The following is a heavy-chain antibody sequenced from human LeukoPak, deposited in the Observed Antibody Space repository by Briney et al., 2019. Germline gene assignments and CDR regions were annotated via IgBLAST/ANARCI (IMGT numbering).Heavy chain of an antibody. V-gene: IGHV3-15*01. Sequence: GGSLRLSCAASGFTFSNSWMSWVRQAPGKGLEWVGRIKSKTGGGTKDYAAPVKGRFTISRDDSKNTLYLQMNSLKTEDTAVYYCTTDKLTGYYDAFDIWGQGTMVTVSS. CDR3: TTDKLTGYYDAFDI. CDR2: IKSKTGGGTK. D-gene: IGHD3-9*01. J-gene: IGHJ3*02. CDR1: GFTFSNSW.